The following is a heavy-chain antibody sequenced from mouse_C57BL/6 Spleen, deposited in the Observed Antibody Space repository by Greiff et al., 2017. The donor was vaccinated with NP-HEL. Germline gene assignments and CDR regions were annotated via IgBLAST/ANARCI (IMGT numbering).Heavy chain of an antibody. V-gene: IGHV1-15*01. Sequence: VQLQQSGAELVRPGASVTLSCKASGYTFTDYEMHWVKQTPVHGLEWIGAIDPETGGTAYNKKFKGKAILTADKSSSTAYMEHRSLTSEDTAVYYCTRRGVHGGDYWGQGTTLTVSS. J-gene: IGHJ2*01. CDR2: IDPETGGT. CDR1: GYTFTDYE. CDR3: TRRGVHGGDY.